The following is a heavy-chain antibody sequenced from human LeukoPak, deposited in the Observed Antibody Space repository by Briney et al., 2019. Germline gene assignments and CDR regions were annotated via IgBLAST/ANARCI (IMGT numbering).Heavy chain of an antibody. V-gene: IGHV4-38-2*02. CDR3: ARRPNYYGSGSPRNWFDP. J-gene: IGHJ5*02. CDR2: INHSGST. D-gene: IGHD3-10*01. CDR1: GYSISSGYY. Sequence: PSETLSLTCTVSGYSISSGYYWSWIRQPPGKGLEWIGEINHSGSTNYNPSLKSRVTISVDTSKNQFSLKLSSVTAADTAVYYCARRPNYYGSGSPRNWFDPWGQGTLVTVSS.